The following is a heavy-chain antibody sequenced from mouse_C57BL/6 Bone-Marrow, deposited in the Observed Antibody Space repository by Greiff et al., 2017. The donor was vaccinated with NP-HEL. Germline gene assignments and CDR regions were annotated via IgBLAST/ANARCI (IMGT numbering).Heavy chain of an antibody. D-gene: IGHD2-1*01. CDR2: ISGGGGNT. CDR3: ASGNLYYFDY. CDR1: GFTFSSYT. V-gene: IGHV5-9*01. J-gene: IGHJ2*01. Sequence: EVQLVESGGGLVKPGGSLKLSCAASGFTFSSYTMSWVRQTPEKRLEWVATISGGGGNTYYPDSVKGRFTISRDNAKNTLYLQMSSLRSEDTALYYCASGNLYYFDYWGQGTTLTVSS.